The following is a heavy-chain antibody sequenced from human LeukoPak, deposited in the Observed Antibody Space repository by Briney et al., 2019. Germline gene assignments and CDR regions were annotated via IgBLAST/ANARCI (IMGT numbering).Heavy chain of an antibody. Sequence: QTGRSLRLSCAASGFTFDDYAMHWVRQAPGKGLEWVSGISWNSGSIGYADSVKGRFTISRDNAKKSLYLQMNSQRAEDTALYYCAKDSGAFDIWGQGTMVTVSP. CDR3: AKDSGAFDI. D-gene: IGHD1-26*01. CDR2: ISWNSGSI. V-gene: IGHV3-9*01. CDR1: GFTFDDYA. J-gene: IGHJ3*02.